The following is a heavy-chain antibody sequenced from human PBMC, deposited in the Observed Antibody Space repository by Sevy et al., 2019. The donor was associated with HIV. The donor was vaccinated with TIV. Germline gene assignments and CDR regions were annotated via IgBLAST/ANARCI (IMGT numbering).Heavy chain of an antibody. CDR2: ISYDGSNK. J-gene: IGHJ5*02. D-gene: IGHD4-17*01. V-gene: IGHV3-30-3*01. CDR3: ARERDYGDYVGWVDP. Sequence: GGSLRLSCAASGSTFSSYAMHWVRQAPGKGLEWVAVISYDGSNKYYADSVKGRFTISRDNSKNTLYLQMSSLREDDTAVYYCARERDYGDYVGWVDPWGQGNLVTVSS. CDR1: GSTFSSYA.